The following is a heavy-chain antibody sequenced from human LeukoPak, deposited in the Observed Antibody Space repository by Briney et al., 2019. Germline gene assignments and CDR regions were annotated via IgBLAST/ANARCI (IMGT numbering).Heavy chain of an antibody. CDR3: ARAETGKPYYFDY. CDR2: ISSSSSYI. D-gene: IGHD1-14*01. CDR1: GFTFSSYG. J-gene: IGHJ4*02. Sequence: GSLRLSCVASGFTFSSYGMNWVRQAPGKGLEWVSSISSSSSYIYYADSVKGRFTISRDNAKNSLYLQMNSLRAEDTAVYYCARAETGKPYYFDYWGQGTLVTVSS. V-gene: IGHV3-21*01.